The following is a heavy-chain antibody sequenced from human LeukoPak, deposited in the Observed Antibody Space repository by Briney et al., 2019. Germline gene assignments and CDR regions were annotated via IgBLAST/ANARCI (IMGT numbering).Heavy chain of an antibody. CDR2: IYYSGST. J-gene: IGHJ4*02. CDR3: ARGPGSGSYYKVGFDY. V-gene: IGHV4-30-4*08. Sequence: PSETLSLTCTVSCGSISSGDYYWSWIRQPPGKGLEWIGYIYYSGSTYYNPSLKSRVTISVDTSKNQFSLKLSSVTAGDTAVYYYARGPGSGSYYKVGFDYWGQGTLVTVSS. D-gene: IGHD3-10*01. CDR1: CGSISSGDYY.